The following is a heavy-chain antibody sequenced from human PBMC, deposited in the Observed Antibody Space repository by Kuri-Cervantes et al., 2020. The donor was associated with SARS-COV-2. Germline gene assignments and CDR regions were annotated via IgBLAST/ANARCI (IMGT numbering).Heavy chain of an antibody. V-gene: IGHV3-30*03. Sequence: GESLKISCAASGFTFSSYGMHWVRQAPGKGLEWVAVISYDGSNKYYAVSVKGRFTISRDNSKNTLYLQMNSLRAEDTAVYYCARVGTSFNDKNDYWGQGTLVTVSS. J-gene: IGHJ4*02. D-gene: IGHD2-2*01. CDR3: ARVGTSFNDKNDY. CDR2: ISYDGSNK. CDR1: GFTFSSYG.